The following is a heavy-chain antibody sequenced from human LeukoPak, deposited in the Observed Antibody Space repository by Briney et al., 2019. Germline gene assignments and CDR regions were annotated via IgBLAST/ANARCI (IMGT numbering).Heavy chain of an antibody. J-gene: IGHJ4*02. D-gene: IGHD3-10*01. V-gene: IGHV3-11*01. CDR2: ISSGGDKR. CDR1: GLRLSGEY. Sequence: GGSLRLSCVVSGLRLSGEYMIWIRQAPGKGLEWVSYISSGGDKRLYADSVKGRFTISRDDAKNSLYLQMNSLRVEDTAIYYCARVRGSGNYAYADYWGQGTLVTVSS. CDR3: ARVRGSGNYAYADY.